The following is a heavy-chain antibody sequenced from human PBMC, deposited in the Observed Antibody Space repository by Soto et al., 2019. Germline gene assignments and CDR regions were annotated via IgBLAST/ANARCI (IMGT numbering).Heavy chain of an antibody. J-gene: IGHJ4*02. D-gene: IGHD1-1*01. CDR1: GGSISSSSYY. V-gene: IGHV4-39*01. CDR3: ARTFQLRQIDY. CDR2: IYYSGST. Sequence: SETLSLTCTVSGGSISSSSYYWGWIRQPPGKGLEWIGSIYYSGSTYYNPSLESRVTISVNTSKNQFSLKLSSVTAADTAVYYCARTFQLRQIDYWGQGTLVTVSS.